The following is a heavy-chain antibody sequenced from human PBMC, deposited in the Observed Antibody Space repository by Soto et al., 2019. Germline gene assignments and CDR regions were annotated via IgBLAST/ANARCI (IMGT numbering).Heavy chain of an antibody. V-gene: IGHV1-3*01. CDR1: GYTFLNYA. CDR3: ARRLSAFDV. J-gene: IGHJ3*01. CDR2: VNPSNGNT. Sequence: QVQLVQSGAEVRKPGASVKVSCKTSGYTFLNYAIHWVRQAPGQGLEWMGWVNPSNGNTKYSENFQVRLSLTRDTSANTTYMELSSLRSEDTAVYYCARRLSAFDVWAQGTMVTLSS.